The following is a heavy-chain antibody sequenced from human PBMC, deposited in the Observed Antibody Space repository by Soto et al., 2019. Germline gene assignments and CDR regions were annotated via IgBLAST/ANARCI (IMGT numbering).Heavy chain of an antibody. V-gene: IGHV4-30-4*01. CDR3: ARDSSGCNWFDP. Sequence: QVQLQESGPGLVKPSQTLSLTCTVSGGSISSGDYFWSWFRQPPGKGLGWIGYIYHSGSAYYNPSLKSRXXIXVXXCKNQCSLKLSSVTAADTAVYYCARDSSGCNWFDPWGQGTLVTVSS. D-gene: IGHD6-19*01. J-gene: IGHJ5*02. CDR2: IYHSGSA. CDR1: GGSISSGDYF.